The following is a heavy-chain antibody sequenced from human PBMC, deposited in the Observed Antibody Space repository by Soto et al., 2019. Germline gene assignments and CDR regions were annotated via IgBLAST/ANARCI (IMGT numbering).Heavy chain of an antibody. V-gene: IGHV1-18*01. J-gene: IGHJ4*02. D-gene: IGHD2-21*02. CDR2: INPYNENT. Sequence: QIQLVQSGAEVKKPGASVKVSCKASDYSFSSYAISWVRQAPGQGLEWMGWINPYNENTNYAKKCQGRISMITDTSTSTAYMELRSLRFDDTATYYCVRDEVTPPGLGVDYWGQGTRVTVSS. CDR3: VRDEVTPPGLGVDY. CDR1: DYSFSSYA.